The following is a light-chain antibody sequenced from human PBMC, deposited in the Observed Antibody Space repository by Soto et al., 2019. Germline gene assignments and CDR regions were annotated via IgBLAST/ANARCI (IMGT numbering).Light chain of an antibody. CDR1: QTISSW. Sequence: DIQMTQSPSTLSGSVGDRVTITCRASQTISSWLSWYQHKPGKAPKLLIYKASTLNSGLPSRCSGSASRTEFTLTISSLQPDDFATYYCQQYVTAFRSFGQGTKVDIK. CDR3: QQYVTAFRS. V-gene: IGKV1-5*03. J-gene: IGKJ1*01. CDR2: KAS.